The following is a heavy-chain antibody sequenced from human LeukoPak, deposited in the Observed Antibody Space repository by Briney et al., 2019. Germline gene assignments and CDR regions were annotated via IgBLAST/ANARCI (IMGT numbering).Heavy chain of an antibody. CDR2: TYYRSKWNN. V-gene: IGHV6-1*01. CDR1: GDSVSSSSAA. D-gene: IGHD6-19*01. Sequence: SQTLSLTCAVSGDSVSSSSAAWNWIRQSPSRGLEWLGRTYYRSKWNNDYAGSVKSRMTINADISKSQFSLQLDSVTPEDTAVYYCARVAILLVGIAVTGHDGLEVRGQGTMVTVSS. J-gene: IGHJ3*01. CDR3: ARVAILLVGIAVTGHDGLEV.